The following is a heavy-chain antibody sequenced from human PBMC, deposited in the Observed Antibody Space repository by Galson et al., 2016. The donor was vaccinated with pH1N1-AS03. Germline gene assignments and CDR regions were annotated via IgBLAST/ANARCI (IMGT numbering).Heavy chain of an antibody. J-gene: IGHJ4*02. Sequence: SLRLSCAASGFTFSNYGMHWVRQAPGKGLEWVAVVSYDGVNQYYPDSVQCRFTISRDNSKNPVYLQLNSLRVEDTALYYCARDQGLFLGSLDSWGQGTLVTVSS. CDR2: VSYDGVNQ. V-gene: IGHV3-30*03. CDR1: GFTFSNYG. CDR3: ARDQGLFLGSLDS. D-gene: IGHD2/OR15-2a*01.